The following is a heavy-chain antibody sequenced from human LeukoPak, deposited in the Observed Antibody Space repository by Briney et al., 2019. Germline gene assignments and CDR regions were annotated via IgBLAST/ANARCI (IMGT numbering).Heavy chain of an antibody. Sequence: GASVKVSCKASGYTFISYGITWVRQAPGQGLEWMGWISPYTTKTNYAQSLQGRVTMTTDTSTSTAYMELRSLRSDDTAVYYCAREEGVGPTAPPDYYSYQMDVWGKGTTVTVSS. D-gene: IGHD1-26*01. V-gene: IGHV1-18*01. CDR2: ISPYTTKT. J-gene: IGHJ6*03. CDR3: AREEGVGPTAPPDYYSYQMDV. CDR1: GYTFISYG.